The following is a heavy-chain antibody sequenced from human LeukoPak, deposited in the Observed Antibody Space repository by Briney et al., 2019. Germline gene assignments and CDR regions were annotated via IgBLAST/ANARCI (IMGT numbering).Heavy chain of an antibody. D-gene: IGHD5-18*01. Sequence: ASVKVSFKASGYTFTSYGISWVRQAPGQGLEWMGWISAYNGNTNYAQKLQGRVTITTDTSTSTAYMELRSLRSDDTAVYYCARHRWIQQKRNDYYYYYMDVWGKGTTVTVSS. CDR3: ARHRWIQQKRNDYYYYYMDV. J-gene: IGHJ6*03. CDR1: GYTFTSYG. V-gene: IGHV1-18*01. CDR2: ISAYNGNT.